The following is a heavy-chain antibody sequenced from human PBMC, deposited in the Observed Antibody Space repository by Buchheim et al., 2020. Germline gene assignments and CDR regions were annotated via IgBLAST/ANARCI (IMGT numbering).Heavy chain of an antibody. V-gene: IGHV3-73*01. J-gene: IGHJ4*02. CDR3: STLDIVDFF. Sequence: EVQLVESGGGLVQPGGSLKLSCAASGFTFSGDVVHWVRQAPGKGLEWVGRIRSKAKDYATKYAESVSGRFTISRDDSKNTSFLQMNSLKTEDTAVYYCSTLDIVDFFWGQGTL. CDR1: GFTFSGDV. D-gene: IGHD3-16*02. CDR2: IRSKAKDYAT.